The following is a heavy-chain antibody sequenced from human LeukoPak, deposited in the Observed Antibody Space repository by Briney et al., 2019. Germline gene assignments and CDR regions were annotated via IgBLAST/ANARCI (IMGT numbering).Heavy chain of an antibody. D-gene: IGHD3-10*01. J-gene: IGHJ4*02. V-gene: IGHV1-8*01. CDR3: ARGRGGTVVRGYLDY. CDR1: GYTFTNYD. Sequence: GASVNVSCKASGYTFTNYDIMWVRQATGQGPEWMGWMNSNSGNTGYAQKFQGRVTMTRDTSINTAYMELHSLTSEDTAVYYCARGRGGTVVRGYLDYWGQGTLVTVSS. CDR2: MNSNSGNT.